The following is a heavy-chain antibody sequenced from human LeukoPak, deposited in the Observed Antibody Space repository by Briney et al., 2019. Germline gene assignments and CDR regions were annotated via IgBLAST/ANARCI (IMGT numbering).Heavy chain of an antibody. D-gene: IGHD6-19*01. CDR3: ARYSMYSKSSGYNL. V-gene: IGHV4-34*01. Sequence: SETLSLTCAVYGGSFGGYYWSWIRQPPGKGLEWIGEINDRGSSNYIPSLKSRVTISVDRSKNQFSLCLSSLTAADTASYYGARYSMYSKSSGYNLWGQGTLVTVSS. CDR1: GGSFGGYY. CDR2: INDRGSS. J-gene: IGHJ1*01.